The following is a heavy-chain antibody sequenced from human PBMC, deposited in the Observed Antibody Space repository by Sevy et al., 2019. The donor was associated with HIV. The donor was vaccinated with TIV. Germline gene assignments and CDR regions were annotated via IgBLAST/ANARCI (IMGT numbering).Heavy chain of an antibody. V-gene: IGHV1-2*02. CDR1: GYTFTGYY. D-gene: IGHD3-10*01. CDR3: AREANGSGSSDAFDI. Sequence: ASVKVSCKASGYTFTGYYMHWVRQAPGQGLEWMGWINPNSGGTNYAQKFQGRVTMTRDTSISTAYMGLSRLRSDDTAVYYCAREANGSGSSDAFDIWGQGTMVTVSS. J-gene: IGHJ3*02. CDR2: INPNSGGT.